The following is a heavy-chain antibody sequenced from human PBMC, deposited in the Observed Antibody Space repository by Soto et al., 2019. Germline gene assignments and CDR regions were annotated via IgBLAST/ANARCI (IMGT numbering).Heavy chain of an antibody. CDR2: INHSGST. V-gene: IGHV4-34*01. D-gene: IGHD3-22*01. J-gene: IGHJ6*02. Sequence: PSETLSLTCAVYGGSFSGYYWSWIRQPPGKGLEWIGEINHSGSTNYNPSLKSRVTISVDTSKNQFSLKLSSVTAADTAVYYCARYDSSGYYWPYYYYGMDVWGQGPRSPSP. CDR1: GGSFSGYY. CDR3: ARYDSSGYYWPYYYYGMDV.